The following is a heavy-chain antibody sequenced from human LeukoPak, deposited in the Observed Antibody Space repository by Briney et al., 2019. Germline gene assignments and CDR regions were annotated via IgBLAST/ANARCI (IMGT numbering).Heavy chain of an antibody. CDR2: IHTSGST. J-gene: IGHJ6*03. CDR3: ARDQGDGYYYYLDV. Sequence: PSENLPLTCTVSGGPVSSHYWSWIRQPAAKGLEWIGRIHTSGSTNYNPPLKSRVTMSVDTSKNQFSLKLSSVTAAKTAMYYCARDQGDGYYYYLDVSGEGTTVTVSS. V-gene: IGHV4-4*07. CDR1: GGPVSSHY.